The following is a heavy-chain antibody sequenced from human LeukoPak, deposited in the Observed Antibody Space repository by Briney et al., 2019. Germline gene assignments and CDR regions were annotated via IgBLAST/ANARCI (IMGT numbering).Heavy chain of an antibody. CDR1: GFTFSSYW. CDR3: ARGGGDYVSGYYYYYMDV. V-gene: IGHV3-74*01. CDR2: INSDGSST. J-gene: IGHJ6*03. Sequence: GSLRLSCAASGFTFSSYWMHWVRQAPGKGLVWVSRINSDGSSTSYADSVKGRFTISRDNAKNTLYLQMNSLRAEDTAVYYCARGGGDYVSGYYYYYMDVWGKGTTVTVSS. D-gene: IGHD4-17*01.